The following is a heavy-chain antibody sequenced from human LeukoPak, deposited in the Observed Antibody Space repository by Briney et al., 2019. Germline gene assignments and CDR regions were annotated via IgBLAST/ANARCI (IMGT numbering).Heavy chain of an antibody. CDR3: ARDSSYDRSGYYYYGLDV. V-gene: IGHV4-31*03. CDR1: GGSISSGGYY. CDR2: IYYNGNT. J-gene: IGHJ6*02. D-gene: IGHD3-10*01. Sequence: SETLSLTCTVSGGSISSGGYYWSWIRQHPGKGLERIGYIYYNGNTNYNPSLKSRLTISVDTSKNQLFLKLSSVTAADTAVYYCARDSSYDRSGYYYYGLDVWGQGTTVTVSS.